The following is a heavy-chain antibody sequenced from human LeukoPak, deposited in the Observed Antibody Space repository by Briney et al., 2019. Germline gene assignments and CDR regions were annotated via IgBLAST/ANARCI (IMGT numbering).Heavy chain of an antibody. J-gene: IGHJ4*02. D-gene: IGHD3-3*01. CDR1: GYTFTSYG. Sequence: GESLKVSCKASGYTFTSYGISWVRQAPGQGLEWMGWISAYNGNTNYAQKLQGRVTMTTDTSTSTAYMELRSLSSDDTAVYYCARVVDYDFWSGYTTLGYWGQGTLVTVSS. V-gene: IGHV1-18*01. CDR3: ARVVDYDFWSGYTTLGY. CDR2: ISAYNGNT.